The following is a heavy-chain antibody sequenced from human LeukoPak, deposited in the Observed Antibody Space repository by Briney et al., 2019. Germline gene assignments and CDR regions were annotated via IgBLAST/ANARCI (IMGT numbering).Heavy chain of an antibody. CDR1: GYTFTGYY. V-gene: IGHV1-2*02. Sequence: ASVKVSCKASGYTFTGYYMHWVRQAPGQGLEWMGWINPNSGGTNYAQKFQGRVTMTRDTSISTAYMELSRLRSDDTAVYYCARTLYIAAAPGGLDYWGQGTLVTVSS. D-gene: IGHD6-13*01. CDR2: INPNSGGT. CDR3: ARTLYIAAAPGGLDY. J-gene: IGHJ4*02.